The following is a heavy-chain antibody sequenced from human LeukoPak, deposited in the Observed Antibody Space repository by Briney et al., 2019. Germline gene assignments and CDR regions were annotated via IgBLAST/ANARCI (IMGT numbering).Heavy chain of an antibody. D-gene: IGHD3-22*01. Sequence: SETLSLTCTVSGDSISTFYWSWIRQPAGKGLEWIGRIYTSGSTNYNPSLKSRVTMSVDTSKNQFSLKLSSGTAADTAVYYCAIQSGYYSPDTLDYWGQGTLVTVSS. V-gene: IGHV4-4*07. CDR2: IYTSGST. J-gene: IGHJ4*02. CDR3: AIQSGYYSPDTLDY. CDR1: GDSISTFY.